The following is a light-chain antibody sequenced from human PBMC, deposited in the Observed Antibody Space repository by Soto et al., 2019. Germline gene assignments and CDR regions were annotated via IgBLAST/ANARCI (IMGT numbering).Light chain of an antibody. Sequence: EIVLPQSPGTLSLSPGERAFLSCRASQSVSSSYLAWYQKKPGQAPRLLIYRASTRVTGVPDRFSASGSGTDFTLTISRLEPEEFAVYYCQQYDDSLFTFGPGTKVDIK. CDR3: QQYDDSLFT. CDR2: RAS. J-gene: IGKJ3*01. CDR1: QSVSSSY. V-gene: IGKV3-20*01.